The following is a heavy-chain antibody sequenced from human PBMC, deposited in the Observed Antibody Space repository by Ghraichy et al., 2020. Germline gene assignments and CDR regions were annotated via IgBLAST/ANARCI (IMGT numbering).Heavy chain of an antibody. Sequence: GESLNISCAGSGFTFSNYWMHWVRQAPGKGLVWVSRIKSDGSSTIYADSVKGRFTISRDNAKNTLYLQMNSLRAEETAVYYCAREYCSGGRCFFGTGGAHLDSWGQGTLVTVSS. V-gene: IGHV3-74*01. CDR1: GFTFSNYW. CDR2: IKSDGSST. CDR3: AREYCSGGRCFFGTGGAHLDS. J-gene: IGHJ4*02. D-gene: IGHD2-15*01.